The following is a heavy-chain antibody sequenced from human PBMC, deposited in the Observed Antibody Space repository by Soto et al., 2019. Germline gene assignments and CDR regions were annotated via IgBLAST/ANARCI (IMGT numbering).Heavy chain of an antibody. Sequence: DVQLLQSGGGLVQPGGSLRLSCVASEFTVTRSYMIWVRQAPGKGLESVSVIYSGCSTYYADSVKGIFTISRDSSKNTLYIQMNGLRVEDTAIYYRAGDDKAITGLDIWGQGTVVTVSS. CDR1: EFTVTRSY. V-gene: IGHV3-66*01. J-gene: IGHJ3*02. D-gene: IGHD2-21*01. CDR2: IYSGCST. CDR3: AGDDKAITGLDI.